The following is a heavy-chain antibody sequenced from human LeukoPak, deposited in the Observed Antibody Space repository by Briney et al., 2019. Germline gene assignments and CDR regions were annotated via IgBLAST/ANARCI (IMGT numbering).Heavy chain of an antibody. CDR2: ISAYNGNT. J-gene: IGHJ6*04. CDR1: GYTFTGYG. D-gene: IGHD3-22*01. V-gene: IGHV1-18*01. Sequence: GASVKVSCKASGYTFTGYGISWVRQAPGQGLEWMGWISAYNGNTNYAQKLQGRGTMTTDTFTSTAYMELRSMRSDDKDVYYCARDQLDSSGSRIYYYYGMDVWGKGTTVTVSS. CDR3: ARDQLDSSGSRIYYYYGMDV.